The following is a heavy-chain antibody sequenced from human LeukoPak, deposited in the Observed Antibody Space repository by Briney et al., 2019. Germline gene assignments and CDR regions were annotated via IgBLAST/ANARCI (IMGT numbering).Heavy chain of an antibody. V-gene: IGHV4-30-4*01. J-gene: IGHJ4*02. CDR3: ASSEKDEVLRFLEWSPGFDY. CDR2: IYYSGST. Sequence: SETLSLTCTVSGGPISSGDYYWSWIRQPPGKGLEWIGYIYYSGSTYYSPSLKSRVTILVGTSKSQFSLKLSSMTAADTAVYYCASSEKDEVLRFLEWSPGFDYWGQGTLVTVSS. D-gene: IGHD3-3*01. CDR1: GGPISSGDYY.